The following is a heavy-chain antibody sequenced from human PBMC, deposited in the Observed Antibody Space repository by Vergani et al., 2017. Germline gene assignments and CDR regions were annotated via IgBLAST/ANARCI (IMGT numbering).Heavy chain of an antibody. Sequence: EVQLVESGGGLIHPGGSLRLSCEGSGFSFSGYWMNWVRQAPGKGLEWVSSISSSSSYIYYADSVKGRFTISRDNAKNSLYLQMNSLRAEDTAVYYCASGVGDYYDSSGYYGTLDYWGQGTLVTVSS. V-gene: IGHV3-21*02. CDR1: GFSFSGYW. J-gene: IGHJ4*02. CDR3: ASGVGDYYDSSGYYGTLDY. CDR2: ISSSSSYI. D-gene: IGHD3-22*01.